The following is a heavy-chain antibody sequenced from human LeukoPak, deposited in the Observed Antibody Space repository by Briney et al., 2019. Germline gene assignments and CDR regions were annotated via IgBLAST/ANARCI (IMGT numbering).Heavy chain of an antibody. CDR1: GDSTIGSS. J-gene: IGHJ4*02. CDR2: ISNSVDT. V-gene: IGHV4-59*01. CDR3: ARRRYYDSSGYNPTYYFDH. Sequence: PSQTLSLTCTLSGDSTIGSSWSCSPHAPGKGLEWIAYISNSVDTNYNPSLQSRVTISVDISKKQFSLRLTSVTAADTAVYYCARRRYYDSSGYNPTYYFDHWGQGILVSVSS. D-gene: IGHD3-22*01.